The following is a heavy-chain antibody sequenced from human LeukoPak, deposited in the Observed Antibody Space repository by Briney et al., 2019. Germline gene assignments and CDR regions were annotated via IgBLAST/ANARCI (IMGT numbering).Heavy chain of an antibody. D-gene: IGHD2-21*01. CDR1: GFTFDDYA. Sequence: PGGCLRPSCAASGFTFDDYAMPWVRHATEKGLGWVSGISWNSGSIGYADSVKGRFTISRDNAKNSLYLQMNSLRAEDTALYYCALHHRNSGAFDIWGQGTMVTVSS. J-gene: IGHJ3*02. CDR3: ALHHRNSGAFDI. CDR2: ISWNSGSI. V-gene: IGHV3-9*01.